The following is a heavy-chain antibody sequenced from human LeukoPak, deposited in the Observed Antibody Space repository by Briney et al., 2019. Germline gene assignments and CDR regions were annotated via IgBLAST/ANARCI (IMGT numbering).Heavy chain of an antibody. J-gene: IGHJ4*02. D-gene: IGHD4-11*01. CDR2: VYNDGSNQ. CDR1: KFTFSHYG. Sequence: GGSLRLSCAASKFTFSHYGMHWVRQAPGKGLEWVAVVYNDGSNQYYADSVKGRFTVPRDNSQNMLYLQMNSLRPEDTAAYYCAKDAERGFDYSNSLQKWGQGTLVTVSS. V-gene: IGHV3-33*03. CDR3: AKDAERGFDYSNSLQK.